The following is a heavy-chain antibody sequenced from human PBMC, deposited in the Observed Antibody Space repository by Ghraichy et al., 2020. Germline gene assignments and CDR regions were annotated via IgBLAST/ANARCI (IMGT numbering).Heavy chain of an antibody. CDR3: ARVKNYYDSSGDFQH. J-gene: IGHJ1*01. V-gene: IGHV4-30-4*01. CDR2: IYYSGST. Sequence: SETLSLTCTVSGGSISSGDYYWSWIRQPPGKGLEWIGYIYYSGSTYYNPSLKSRVTISVDTSKNQFSLKLSSVTAADTAVYYCARVKNYYDSSGDFQHWGQGTLVTVSS. CDR1: GGSISSGDYY. D-gene: IGHD3-22*01.